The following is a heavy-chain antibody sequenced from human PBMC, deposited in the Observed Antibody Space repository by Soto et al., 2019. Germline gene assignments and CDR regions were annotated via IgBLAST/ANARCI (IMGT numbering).Heavy chain of an antibody. V-gene: IGHV3-23*01. J-gene: IGHJ6*02. D-gene: IGHD2-21*02. CDR1: GFTFSSYA. Sequence: GGSLRLSCAASGFTFSSYAMSWVRQAPGKGLEWVSAISGSGGSTYYADSVKGRFTISRDNSKNTLYLQMNSLRAEDTAVYYCAKHLTYCGGDCQYYYGMDVWGQGTTVTVSS. CDR3: AKHLTYCGGDCQYYYGMDV. CDR2: ISGSGGST.